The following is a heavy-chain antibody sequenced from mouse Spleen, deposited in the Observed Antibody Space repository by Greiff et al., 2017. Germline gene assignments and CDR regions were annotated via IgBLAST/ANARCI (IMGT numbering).Heavy chain of an antibody. CDR1: GYTFTSYW. CDR3: ARVEPLYYYFDY. D-gene: IGHD1-1*01. V-gene: IGHV1-69*02. Sequence: QVQLQQPGAELVKPGASVKLSCKASGYTFTSYWMHWVKQRPGQGLEWIGEIDPSDSYTNYNQKFKGKATLTVDKSSSTAYMQLSSLTSEDSAVYCCARVEPLYYYFDYWGQGTTLTVSS. CDR2: IDPSDSYT. J-gene: IGHJ2*01.